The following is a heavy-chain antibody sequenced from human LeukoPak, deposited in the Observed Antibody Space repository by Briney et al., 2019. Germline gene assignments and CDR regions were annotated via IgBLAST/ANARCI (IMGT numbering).Heavy chain of an antibody. CDR3: ARDNGGYCSSTSCYNWFDP. D-gene: IGHD2-2*01. Sequence: ASVKVSCKASGYTFTGYYMHWVRQAPGQGLEWMGWINPNSGGTNYAQKFQGRVTMTRDTSISTAYMELSRLRSDDTAVYYCARDNGGYCSSTSCYNWFDPWGQGTLVTVSS. V-gene: IGHV1-2*02. CDR2: INPNSGGT. J-gene: IGHJ5*02. CDR1: GYTFTGYY.